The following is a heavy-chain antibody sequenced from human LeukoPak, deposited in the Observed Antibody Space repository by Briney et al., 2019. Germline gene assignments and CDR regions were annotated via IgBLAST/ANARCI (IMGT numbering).Heavy chain of an antibody. J-gene: IGHJ4*02. CDR3: ARYFGGGRATNGFDY. Sequence: GASGKVSCKASGYTFTSYGISWVRQAPGQGLEWMGWMSAYNGNTNYAQKLQGRVTMTTDTSTSTAYMELRSLRSDDTAVYYCARYFGGGRATNGFDYWGQGTLVTVSS. V-gene: IGHV1-18*01. CDR1: GYTFTSYG. CDR2: MSAYNGNT. D-gene: IGHD2-8*01.